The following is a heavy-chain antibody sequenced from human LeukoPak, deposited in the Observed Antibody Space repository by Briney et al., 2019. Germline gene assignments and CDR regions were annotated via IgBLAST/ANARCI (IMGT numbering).Heavy chain of an antibody. D-gene: IGHD6-19*01. CDR3: AKDRHSGGWDLYDAFDI. V-gene: IGHV3-74*01. J-gene: IGHJ3*02. Sequence: PGGSLRLSCAASGFTFSSYAMHWVRQAPGKGLVWVSRIKGDGSDTNYADSVKGRFSISRDNAKNSLYLQMNSLRAEDTALYYCAKDRHSGGWDLYDAFDIWGQGTMVTVSS. CDR2: IKGDGSDT. CDR1: GFTFSSYA.